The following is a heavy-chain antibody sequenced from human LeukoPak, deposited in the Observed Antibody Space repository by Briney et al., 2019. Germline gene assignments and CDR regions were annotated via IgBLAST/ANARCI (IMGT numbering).Heavy chain of an antibody. V-gene: IGHV1-2*02. CDR2: INPNSGGT. CDR1: GYTFTGYY. D-gene: IGHD6-13*01. Sequence: GASVKVSCKASGYTFTGYYMHWVRQAPGQGLEWMGWINPNSGGTNYAQKFQGRVTTTRDTSISTAYMELSRLRSDDTAVYYCARDPDSSWYRYYYYYMDVWGKETTVTVSS. CDR3: ARDPDSSWYRYYYYYMDV. J-gene: IGHJ6*03.